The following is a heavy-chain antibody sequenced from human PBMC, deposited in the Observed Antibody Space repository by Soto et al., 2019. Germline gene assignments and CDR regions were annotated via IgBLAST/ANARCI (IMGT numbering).Heavy chain of an antibody. Sequence: QVQLVQSGAEVMKPGASLKVSCKAPGYTFTNYAIHWVRQAPGQRLAWMGWINGGNGNTKYSQRFQGRVTITRDASASTVYMEMSSLRSEDTAVFYCARGYCGGDCPPGGYWGQGALVTVSS. CDR2: INGGNGNT. CDR3: ARGYCGGDCPPGGY. J-gene: IGHJ4*02. V-gene: IGHV1-3*01. CDR1: GYTFTNYA. D-gene: IGHD2-21*02.